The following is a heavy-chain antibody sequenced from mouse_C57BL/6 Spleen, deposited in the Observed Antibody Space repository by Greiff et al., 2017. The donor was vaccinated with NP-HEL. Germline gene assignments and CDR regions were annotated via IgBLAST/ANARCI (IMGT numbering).Heavy chain of an antibody. D-gene: IGHD6-5*01. V-gene: IGHV5-9-1*02. Sequence: DVMLVESGDGLVKPGGSLKLSCAASGFTFSSSAMSWVRQTPEKRLEWVAYISSGGDYIYYADTVKGRFTISRDNARNTLYLQMSSLTSEDTAMYYCTRDAVGPDYSFAYWGQATLVTVSA. CDR3: TRDAVGPDYSFAY. CDR2: ISSGGDYI. J-gene: IGHJ3*01. CDR1: GFTFSSSA.